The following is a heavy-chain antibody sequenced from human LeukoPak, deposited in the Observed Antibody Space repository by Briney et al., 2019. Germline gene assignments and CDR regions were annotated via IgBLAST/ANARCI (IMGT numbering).Heavy chain of an antibody. J-gene: IGHJ4*02. CDR2: INHSGST. D-gene: IGHD1-26*01. Sequence: NPSETLSLICTVSGGSISSYYWSWIRQPPGKGLEWIGEINHSGSTNYNPSLKSRVTISVDTSKNQFSLKLSSVTAADTAVYYCARGKYPSGSYVTLFDYWGQGTLVTVSS. V-gene: IGHV4-34*01. CDR1: GGSISSYY. CDR3: ARGKYPSGSYVTLFDY.